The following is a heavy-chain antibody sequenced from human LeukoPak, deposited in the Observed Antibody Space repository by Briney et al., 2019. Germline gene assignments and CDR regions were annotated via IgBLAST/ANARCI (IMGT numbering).Heavy chain of an antibody. CDR2: ISSSSSYI. D-gene: IGHD6-13*01. V-gene: IGHV3-21*01. J-gene: IGHJ6*02. Sequence: GGSLRLSCAASGFTFSSYSMNWARQAPGKGLEWVSSISSSSSYIYYADSVKGRFTISRDNAKNSLYLQMNSLRAEDTAVYYCARDFAGRYYYYYGMDVWGQGTTVTVSS. CDR1: GFTFSSYS. CDR3: ARDFAGRYYYYYGMDV.